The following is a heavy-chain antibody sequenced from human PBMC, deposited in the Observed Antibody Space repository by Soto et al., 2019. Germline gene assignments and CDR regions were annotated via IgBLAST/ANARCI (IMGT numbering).Heavy chain of an antibody. Sequence: QVQLQESGPGLVKPSETLSLTCTVSGGSVSSGSYYWSWIRQPPGKGLEWIGYIYYSGSTNYYPTLKSRVTISVDTSKNQFSLKLSSVTAADTAVYYCAREAYQLLWGDYYYYGMDVWGQGTTVTVSS. CDR2: IYYSGST. D-gene: IGHD2-2*01. CDR3: AREAYQLLWGDYYYYGMDV. V-gene: IGHV4-61*01. CDR1: GGSVSSGSYY. J-gene: IGHJ6*02.